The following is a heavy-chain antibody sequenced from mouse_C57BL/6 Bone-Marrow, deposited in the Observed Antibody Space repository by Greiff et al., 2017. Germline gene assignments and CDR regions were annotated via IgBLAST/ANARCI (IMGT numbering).Heavy chain of an antibody. J-gene: IGHJ1*03. CDR3: TTWALLWYFDV. CDR1: GFNIKDDY. D-gene: IGHD3-1*01. CDR2: IDPENGDT. Sequence: EVQLQQSGAELVRPGASVKLSCTASGFNIKDDYMHWVKQRPEQGLEWIGWIDPENGDTKYASKFQGKATITADTSSNTAYLQLSSLTSEDTAVYYCTTWALLWYFDVWGTGTTVTVSS. V-gene: IGHV14-4*01.